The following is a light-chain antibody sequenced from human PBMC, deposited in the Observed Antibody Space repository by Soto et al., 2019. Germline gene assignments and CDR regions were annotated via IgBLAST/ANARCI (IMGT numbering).Light chain of an antibody. J-gene: IGKJ1*01. Sequence: EMVVTQAPGTLSVSPGERATLSCRASQSVSSNLAWYQQKPGQAPRLLIYGASTRATGIPARFSGSGSGTEFTLTISSLQSEDFAVYYCQQYNNWPPWTFGQGTKVDIK. V-gene: IGKV3-15*01. CDR3: QQYNNWPPWT. CDR2: GAS. CDR1: QSVSSN.